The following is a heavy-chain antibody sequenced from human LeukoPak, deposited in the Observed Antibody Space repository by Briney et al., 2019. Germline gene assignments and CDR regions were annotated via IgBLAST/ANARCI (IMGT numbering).Heavy chain of an antibody. V-gene: IGHV1-69*06. CDR3: ARGQRGGSHYYFDY. Sequence: SVKVSCKASGDSFSMYAISWMRQAPGQGLEWMGGIITIFGTTDYAQSFQGRVTITADKSTSTAYMELSSLTSDDTAVYYCARGQRGGSHYYFDYWGQGTLVTVSS. D-gene: IGHD3-10*01. CDR1: GDSFSMYA. J-gene: IGHJ4*02. CDR2: IITIFGTT.